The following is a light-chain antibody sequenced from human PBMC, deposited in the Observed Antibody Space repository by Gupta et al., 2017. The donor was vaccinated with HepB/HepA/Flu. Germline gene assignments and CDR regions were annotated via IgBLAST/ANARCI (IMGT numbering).Light chain of an antibody. CDR1: QSIINY. J-gene: IGKJ2*01. Sequence: DIQMTQSPSSLSASVGDRVTITCRASQSIINYLNWYQQKPGEAPKVLIYAASTSQSGVPSRFSGSGSATXFTLTIXSRQPEDFATYYCRQRYTKSSTFGXGTKLEIK. CDR3: RQRYTKSST. CDR2: AAS. V-gene: IGKV1-39*01.